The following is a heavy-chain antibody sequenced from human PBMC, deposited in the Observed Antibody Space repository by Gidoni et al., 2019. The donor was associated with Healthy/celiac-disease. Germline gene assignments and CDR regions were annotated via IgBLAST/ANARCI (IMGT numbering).Heavy chain of an antibody. Sequence: TFSSYAISWVRQAPGQGLEWMGRIIPILGIANYAQKFQGRVTITADKSTSTAYMELSSLRSEDTAVYYCARDRVYCSGGSCSDPYYYGMDVWGQGTTVTVSS. CDR2: IIPILGIA. CDR3: ARDRVYCSGGSCSDPYYYGMDV. D-gene: IGHD2-15*01. CDR1: TFSSYA. J-gene: IGHJ6*02. V-gene: IGHV1-69*04.